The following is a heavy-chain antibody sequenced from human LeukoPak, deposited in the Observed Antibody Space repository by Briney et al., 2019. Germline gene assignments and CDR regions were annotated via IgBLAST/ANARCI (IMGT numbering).Heavy chain of an antibody. J-gene: IGHJ6*02. Sequence: ASVKVSCKASGYTFTSYGISWVRQAPGQGLEWMGWISAYNGNTNYAQKLQGRVTMTRDTSTSTVYMELSSLRSEDTAVYYCARSPNWNDGDYYYYGMDVWGQGTTVTVSS. CDR3: ARSPNWNDGDYYYYGMDV. CDR1: GYTFTSYG. V-gene: IGHV1-18*01. D-gene: IGHD1-20*01. CDR2: ISAYNGNT.